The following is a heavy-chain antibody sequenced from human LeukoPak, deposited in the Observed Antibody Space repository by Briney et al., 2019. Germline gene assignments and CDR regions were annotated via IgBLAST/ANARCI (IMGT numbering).Heavy chain of an antibody. J-gene: IGHJ4*02. CDR1: GFTFSSYG. CDR3: ARAFGAGPAGFPSLIAAAADGNVDY. D-gene: IGHD6-13*01. Sequence: PGGSLRLSCAASGFTFSSYGMHWVRQAPGKGLEWVAVIWYDGSNKYYADSVKGRFTISRDNSKNTLYLQMNSLRAEDTAMYYCARAFGAGPAGFPSLIAAAADGNVDYWGQGTLVTVSS. CDR2: IWYDGSNK. V-gene: IGHV3-33*08.